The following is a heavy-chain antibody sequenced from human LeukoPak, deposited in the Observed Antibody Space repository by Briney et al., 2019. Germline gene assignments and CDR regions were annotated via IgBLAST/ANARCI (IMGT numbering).Heavy chain of an antibody. J-gene: IGHJ4*02. Sequence: GGSLRLSCAASGFTFSSYVMNWVRQAPGKGRECVSAIISSSSSIYYADSVEGRFTISRDNAKNSLYLQMNSLRAEDTTVYYCAGDVWVDYWGQGTLVIVSS. CDR3: AGDVWVDY. D-gene: IGHD1-26*01. V-gene: IGHV3-21*01. CDR1: GFTFSSYV. CDR2: IISSSSSI.